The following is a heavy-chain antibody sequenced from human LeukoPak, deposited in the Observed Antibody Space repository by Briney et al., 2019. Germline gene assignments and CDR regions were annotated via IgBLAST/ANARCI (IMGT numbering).Heavy chain of an antibody. CDR2: FDPEDGET. CDR1: GYTLTELS. D-gene: IGHD2-2*01. J-gene: IGHJ5*02. Sequence: GASVKVSCKVSGYTLTELSMHWVRQAPGKGLEWMGGFDPEDGETIYAQKFQGRVTMTEDTSTDTAYMELSSPRSEDTAVYYCATVVVPAATNWFDPWGQGTLVTVSS. CDR3: ATVVVPAATNWFDP. V-gene: IGHV1-24*01.